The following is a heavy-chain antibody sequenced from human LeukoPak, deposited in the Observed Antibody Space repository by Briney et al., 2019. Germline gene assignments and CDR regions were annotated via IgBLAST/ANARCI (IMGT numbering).Heavy chain of an antibody. CDR2: INHSGST. V-gene: IGHV4-34*01. Sequence: SETLSLTCAVYGGSFSGYYWSWIRQPPGKGLEWIGEINHSGSTNYNPSLKSRVTISVDTSKNQFSLKLSSVTAADTAVYYCARGPGDYWGQGTLVTVPS. CDR1: GGSFSGYY. J-gene: IGHJ4*02. CDR3: ARGPGDY.